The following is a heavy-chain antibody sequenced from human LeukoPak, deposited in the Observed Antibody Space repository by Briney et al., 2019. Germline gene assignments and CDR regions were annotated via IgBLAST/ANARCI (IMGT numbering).Heavy chain of an antibody. Sequence: SETLSLTCTVSGGSISGNYYWSWIRQPAGKGLEWIGRIYARGSTNYNPSLKSRVTISVDTSKNQFSLKLSSVTAADTAVYYCARENYLTGTTDYWGQGTLVTVSS. CDR3: ARENYLTGTTDY. CDR1: GGSISGNYY. V-gene: IGHV4-61*02. D-gene: IGHD1-7*01. J-gene: IGHJ4*02. CDR2: IYARGST.